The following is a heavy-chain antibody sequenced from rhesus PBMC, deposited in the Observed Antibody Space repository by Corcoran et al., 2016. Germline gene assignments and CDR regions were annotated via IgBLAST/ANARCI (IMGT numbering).Heavy chain of an antibody. Sequence: QVQLQESGPGLVKPSETLSLTCAVSGGPISSNYWSLIRQPPGKGREWIGRISGSGGSTDYNPSLKSRVTISTDTSKNQFSLKLSSVTAADTAVYYCARATYSGYSYVDWYFDLWGPGTPITISS. CDR1: GGPISSNY. CDR2: ISGSGGST. D-gene: IGHD5-24*01. J-gene: IGHJ2*01. CDR3: ARATYSGYSYVDWYFDL. V-gene: IGHV4-160*01.